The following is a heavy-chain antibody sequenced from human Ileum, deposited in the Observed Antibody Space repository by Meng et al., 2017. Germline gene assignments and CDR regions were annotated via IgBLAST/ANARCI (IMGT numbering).Heavy chain of an antibody. Sequence: QVQLQESGPGLVKPSQTLSLTCTVSGGSISSGGYYWGWIRQHPGKGLEWIGYIFYSGSTYYNSSLKSRINISVDTSKNQFSLKVSSVTAADTAVYYCARVRRGLGLRFGPWGQGTLVTVSS. V-gene: IGHV4-31*03. CDR3: ARVRRGLGLRFGP. D-gene: IGHD3/OR15-3a*01. J-gene: IGHJ5*02. CDR1: GGSISSGGYY. CDR2: IFYSGST.